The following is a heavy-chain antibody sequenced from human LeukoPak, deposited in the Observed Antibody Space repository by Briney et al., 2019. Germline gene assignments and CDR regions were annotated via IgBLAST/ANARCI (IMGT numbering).Heavy chain of an antibody. D-gene: IGHD6-19*01. V-gene: IGHV1-24*01. CDR3: ATDTVKYSSGWYFGY. CDR1: GYTFTSFY. CDR2: FDPEDGET. Sequence: ASVKVSRKASGYTFTSFYMHWVRQAPGKGLEWMGGFDPEDGETIYAQKLQGRVTMTEDTSTDTAYMELSSLRSEDTAVYYCATDTVKYSSGWYFGYWGQGTLVTVSS. J-gene: IGHJ4*02.